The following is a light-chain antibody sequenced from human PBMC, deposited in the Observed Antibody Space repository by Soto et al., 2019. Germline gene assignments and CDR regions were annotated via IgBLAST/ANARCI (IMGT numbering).Light chain of an antibody. J-gene: IGKJ1*01. Sequence: DIQMTQSPSTLSASVGDRVTITCRASQSISSWLAWYQQKPGKAPKLLIYKASSLESGVPSRFSGSGSGTEFTLPISSLQPDDFATYCCQQYNSYLWTFGQGTKVESK. CDR1: QSISSW. V-gene: IGKV1-5*03. CDR3: QQYNSYLWT. CDR2: KAS.